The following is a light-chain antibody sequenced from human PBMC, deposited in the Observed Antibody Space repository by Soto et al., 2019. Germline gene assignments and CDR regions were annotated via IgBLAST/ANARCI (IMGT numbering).Light chain of an antibody. V-gene: IGKV3-20*01. CDR1: QSVAATY. J-gene: IGKJ1*01. CDR3: QQYGRSPWT. Sequence: EVVLTQSPGTLSLSPCERATLSCRASQSVAATYLAWYQQKRGQAPRLLIYDASNRATGIPARFSGSGSGTDFTLTITRLEAEDFAVYYCQQYGRSPWTFGQGTKVDNK. CDR2: DAS.